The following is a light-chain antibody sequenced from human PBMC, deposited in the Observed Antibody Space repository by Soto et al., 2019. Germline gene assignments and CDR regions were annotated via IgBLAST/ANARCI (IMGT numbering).Light chain of an antibody. CDR3: CSYAGTNTWM. J-gene: IGLJ3*02. CDR1: SSDVGTYNL. Sequence: QSALTQPASVSGSPGQSITISCTGTSSDVGTYNLVSWYQQHPGKAPKLMISEGNKRPSGVSNRFSGSESGNTASLTLSGLQAEDEADYYCCSYAGTNTWMFGGGTKLTVL. V-gene: IGLV2-23*01. CDR2: EGN.